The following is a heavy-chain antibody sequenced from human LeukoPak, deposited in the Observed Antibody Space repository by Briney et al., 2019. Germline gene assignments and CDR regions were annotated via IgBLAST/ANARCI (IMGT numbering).Heavy chain of an antibody. CDR2: ISGSGGST. Sequence: GGSLRLSCAASGFTFSSYAMSWVRQAPGKGLEWVSAISGSGGSTYYADSVKGRFTISRDNSKNTLYLQMNSLRAEDTAVYYCAKGRTKTGTTNSFDYWGQGSLVTVSS. CDR1: GFTFSSYA. V-gene: IGHV3-23*01. D-gene: IGHD1-14*01. CDR3: AKGRTKTGTTNSFDY. J-gene: IGHJ4*02.